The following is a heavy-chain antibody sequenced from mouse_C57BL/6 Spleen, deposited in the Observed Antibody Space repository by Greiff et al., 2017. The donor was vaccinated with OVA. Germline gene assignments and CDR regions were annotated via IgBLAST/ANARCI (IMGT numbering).Heavy chain of an antibody. V-gene: IGHV1-42*01. D-gene: IGHD1-1*01. CDR3: ASYYYGSSYWVY. CDR1: GYSFTGYY. Sequence: VQLQQSGPELVKPGASVKISCKASGYSFTGYYMNWVKQSPEKSLEWIGEINPSTGGTTYNQKFKAKATLTVDKSSSTAYMQLKSLTSEDSAGYYCASYYYGSSYWVYWGKGTTLTVSS. J-gene: IGHJ2*01. CDR2: INPSTGGT.